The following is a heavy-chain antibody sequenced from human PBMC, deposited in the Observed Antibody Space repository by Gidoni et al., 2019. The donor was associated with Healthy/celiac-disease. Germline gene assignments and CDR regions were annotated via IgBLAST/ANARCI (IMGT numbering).Heavy chain of an antibody. CDR1: GFTFGSYA. J-gene: IGHJ3*02. CDR2: IRSKADGGTT. CDR3: TRAEGDFDAFDI. Sequence: EVQLVESGGGLFKPGRSLRLSCTASGFTFGSYAMSWVRQAPGKWLEWVGFIRSKADGGTTEYAASVKGRFTIARDDSKSIAYLQMNSLKTEDTAVYYCTRAEGDFDAFDIWGQGTMVTVSS. V-gene: IGHV3-49*04. D-gene: IGHD3-3*01.